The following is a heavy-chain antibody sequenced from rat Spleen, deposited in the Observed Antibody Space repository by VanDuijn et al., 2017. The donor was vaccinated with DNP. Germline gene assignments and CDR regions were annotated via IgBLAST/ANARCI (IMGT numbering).Heavy chain of an antibody. J-gene: IGHJ3*01. CDR2: IWKHGAT. CDR1: GFSLTSYN. Sequence: QVQLKESGPGLVQPSQTLSLTCTVAGFSLTSYNVHWVRQPPGKGLEWMGVIWKHGATRYNSALKSRLSFSKATSKSQVFLKMNSLQTDDTGTYYCTSDSLNSSSFVYWGQGSLVTVSS. D-gene: IGHD1-2*01. CDR3: TSDSLNSSSFVY. V-gene: IGHV2-41*01.